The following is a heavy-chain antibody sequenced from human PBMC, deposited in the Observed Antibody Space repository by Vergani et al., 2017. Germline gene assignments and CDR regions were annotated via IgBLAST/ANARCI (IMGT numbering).Heavy chain of an antibody. CDR3: ASYCSSTSCYTARSPLDY. Sequence: QVQLVESGGGVVQPGRSLRLSCAASGFTFSSYAMNWVRQAPGKGLEWVAVISYDGSNKYYADCVKGRFTISRDNAKNSLYLQMNSLRAEDTAVYYCASYCSSTSCYTARSPLDYWGQGTLVTVSS. D-gene: IGHD2-2*02. CDR2: ISYDGSNK. CDR1: GFTFSSYA. J-gene: IGHJ4*02. V-gene: IGHV3-30*04.